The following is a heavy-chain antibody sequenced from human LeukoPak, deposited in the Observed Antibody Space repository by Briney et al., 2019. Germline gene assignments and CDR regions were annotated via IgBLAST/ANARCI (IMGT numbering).Heavy chain of an antibody. V-gene: IGHV1-18*01. D-gene: IGHD4-17*01. J-gene: IGHJ5*02. Sequence: GASVKVSCKASGYTFTSYGISWVRQAPGQGLEWMGWISAYNGNTNYAQKLQGRVTMTTDTSTSTAYMELRSLRSDDTAVYYCARAPYGDYENFRFDPWGQGTLVTVSS. CDR1: GYTFTSYG. CDR2: ISAYNGNT. CDR3: ARAPYGDYENFRFDP.